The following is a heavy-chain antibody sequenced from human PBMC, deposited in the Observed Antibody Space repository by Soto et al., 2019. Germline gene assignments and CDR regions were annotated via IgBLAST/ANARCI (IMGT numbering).Heavy chain of an antibody. CDR3: ARGGPMGVVAARPYYYYYMDV. V-gene: IGHV4-59*01. J-gene: IGHJ6*03. D-gene: IGHD2-15*01. Sequence: SETLSLTCTVSGGSISSYYWSWIRQPPGKGLEWIGYIYYSGSTNYNPSLKSRVTISVDTSKNQFSLKLSSVTAADTAVYYCARGGPMGVVAARPYYYYYMDVWGKGTTVTVSS. CDR2: IYYSGST. CDR1: GGSISSYY.